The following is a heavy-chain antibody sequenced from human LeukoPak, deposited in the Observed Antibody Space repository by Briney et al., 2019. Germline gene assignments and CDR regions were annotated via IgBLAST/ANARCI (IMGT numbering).Heavy chain of an antibody. V-gene: IGHV3-53*01. CDR3: AREGDYDSRRYFDL. Sequence: PGGSLRLSCAASGFTVSSSYMSWVRQAPGKGLEWVSVFYSGGSTYYGDSVKGRFTISRDNSKNTLYLQMNSLRAEDTAVYYCAREGDYDSRRYFDLWGRGTLVTVSS. CDR2: FYSGGST. J-gene: IGHJ2*01. CDR1: GFTVSSSY. D-gene: IGHD3-22*01.